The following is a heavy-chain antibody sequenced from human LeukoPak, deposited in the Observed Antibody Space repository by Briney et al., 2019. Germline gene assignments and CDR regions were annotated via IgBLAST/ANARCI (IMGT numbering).Heavy chain of an antibody. J-gene: IGHJ4*02. Sequence: ASVKVSCKASGYTFTGYYMHWVRQAPGQGLEWMGWINPNSGGTNYAQKFQGRVTMTRDTSISTAYMELSRLRSDVTAVYYCARVRGPQGSGSYRIYWGQGTLVTVSS. D-gene: IGHD3-10*01. V-gene: IGHV1-2*02. CDR2: INPNSGGT. CDR1: GYTFTGYY. CDR3: ARVRGPQGSGSYRIY.